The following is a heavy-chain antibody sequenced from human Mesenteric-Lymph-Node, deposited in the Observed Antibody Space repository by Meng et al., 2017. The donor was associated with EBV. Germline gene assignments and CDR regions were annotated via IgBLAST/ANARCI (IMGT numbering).Heavy chain of an antibody. J-gene: IGHJ4*02. Sequence: QVQLVQPGAEVKKPGASVKVSCKAAGYAFNNFDIIWVRQATGQGLEWMGWMNPNNGNTGYAQKFQGRVTMTRNSAISTAYMELSSLTSEDTALYYCARDRGYSSSCDHWGQGTLVTVSS. D-gene: IGHD2-2*01. CDR2: MNPNNGNT. V-gene: IGHV1-8*01. CDR3: ARDRGYSSSCDH. CDR1: GYAFNNFD.